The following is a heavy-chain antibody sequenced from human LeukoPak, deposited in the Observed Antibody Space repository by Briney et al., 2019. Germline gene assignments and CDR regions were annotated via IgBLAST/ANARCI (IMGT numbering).Heavy chain of an antibody. CDR2: ISASGGST. Sequence: QPGGSLRLSCAASGFTFSNTWMTWVRQAPGKGLEWVSAISASGGSTYYADSVKGRFTISRDNSKNTLYLQMNSLRAEDTALYYCAKGGSTYPRYMDVWGKGTTVTVSS. CDR1: GFTFSNTW. J-gene: IGHJ6*03. V-gene: IGHV3-23*01. D-gene: IGHD2/OR15-2a*01. CDR3: AKGGSTYPRYMDV.